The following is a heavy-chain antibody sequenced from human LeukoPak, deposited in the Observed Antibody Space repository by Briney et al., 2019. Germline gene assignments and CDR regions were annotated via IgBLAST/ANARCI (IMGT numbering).Heavy chain of an antibody. Sequence: GGSLRLSCTASGFPYGSTSMHWVRQAPGKGLEWVSGIQRDGTSPTYADSVKGRFIISRDNAKGSVYLQMNILRAEDTAVYYCARGLIYSPNWFDPWGQGTLVTVSS. CDR1: GFPYGSTS. D-gene: IGHD4-11*01. V-gene: IGHV3-74*01. CDR3: ARGLIYSPNWFDP. CDR2: IQRDGTSP. J-gene: IGHJ5*02.